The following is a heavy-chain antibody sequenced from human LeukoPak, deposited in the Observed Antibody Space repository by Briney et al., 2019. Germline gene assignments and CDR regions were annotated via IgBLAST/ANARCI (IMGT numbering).Heavy chain of an antibody. J-gene: IGHJ4*02. CDR2: ISGSGGST. V-gene: IGHV3-23*01. Sequence: PGGSLRLSCAAYGFTFSNYAMSWVRQAPGKGLEWVSVISGSGGSTYYADSVKGRFTISRDNSKNTLYLQMNSLRAEDTAVYYCAKAPTNWDSGYWGQGTLVTVSS. CDR3: AKAPTNWDSGY. D-gene: IGHD7-27*01. CDR1: GFTFSNYA.